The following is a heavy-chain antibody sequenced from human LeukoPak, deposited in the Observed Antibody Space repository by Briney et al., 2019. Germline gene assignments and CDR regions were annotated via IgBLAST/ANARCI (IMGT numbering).Heavy chain of an antibody. CDR1: GYTISDYY. V-gene: IGHV1-2*02. J-gene: IGHJ4*02. D-gene: IGHD3-10*01. CDR3: AKASSGGPNLLDY. Sequence: ASVKVSCKASGYTISDYYMHWVRQAPGQGLEWMGWLSPNSGGTYFPQNFQGRVTLTRDTSISTDYMELSRLTSDDTAVYYCAKASSGGPNLLDYWGQGTLVTVSS. CDR2: LSPNSGGT.